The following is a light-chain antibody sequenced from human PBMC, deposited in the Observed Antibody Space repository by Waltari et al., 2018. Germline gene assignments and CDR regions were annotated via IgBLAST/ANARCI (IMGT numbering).Light chain of an antibody. CDR1: QGINHF. Sequence: IQMTPASSAMSASVGDRVTITCRASQGINHFLAWFQQKPGEVPRRLIYAASNLQSGVPSRFSGSRSGTEYTLTINSLQPEDFATYYCLQHNSHPYTFGQGTKLEIK. CDR3: LQHNSHPYT. CDR2: AAS. J-gene: IGKJ2*01. V-gene: IGKV1-17*03.